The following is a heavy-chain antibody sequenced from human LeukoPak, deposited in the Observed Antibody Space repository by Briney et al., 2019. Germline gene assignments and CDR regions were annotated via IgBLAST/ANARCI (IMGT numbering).Heavy chain of an antibody. CDR2: ISGNGRDT. Sequence: GGSLRLSCAASGFTFSSYAMHWVRQAPGKGLEWVSAISGNGRDTRYPDSVRGRFTISRDNSKNTVYLQMNILRAEDTAVYYCASLGIGGYWGQGTLVTVSS. CDR1: GFTFSSYA. D-gene: IGHD7-27*01. J-gene: IGHJ4*02. CDR3: ASLGIGGY. V-gene: IGHV3-23*01.